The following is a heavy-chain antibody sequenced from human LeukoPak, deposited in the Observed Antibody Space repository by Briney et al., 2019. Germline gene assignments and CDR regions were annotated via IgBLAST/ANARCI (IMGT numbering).Heavy chain of an antibody. CDR2: ISAYNGNT. V-gene: IGHV1-18*01. Sequence: ASVKVSCKASGYTFTSYGISWVRQAPGQGLEWMGWISAYNGNTNYAQKLQGRVTMTTDTSTSTAYMELRSLRSDDTAVYYCARGTQYYYDNSGYPGGYWGQGTLVTVSS. J-gene: IGHJ4*02. CDR3: ARGTQYYYDNSGYPGGY. CDR1: GYTFTSYG. D-gene: IGHD3-22*01.